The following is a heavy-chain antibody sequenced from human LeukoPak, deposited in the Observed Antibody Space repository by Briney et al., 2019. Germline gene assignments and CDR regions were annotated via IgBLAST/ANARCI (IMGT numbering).Heavy chain of an antibody. CDR1: GFTFNKYA. Sequence: QSGGSLRLSCAASGFTFNKYAMSWVRQAPGKGLEWVSVISGGGSITYYADSVKGRFTISRDNSKSTLYLQMNSLRAEDTAVYYCAKKIPGRHVDYWGQGTLVTVSS. CDR2: ISGGGSIT. J-gene: IGHJ4*02. CDR3: AKKIPGRHVDY. V-gene: IGHV3-23*01.